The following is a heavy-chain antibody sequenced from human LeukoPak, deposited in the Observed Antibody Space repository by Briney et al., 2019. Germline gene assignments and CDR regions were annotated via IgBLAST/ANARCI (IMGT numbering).Heavy chain of an antibody. CDR1: GFTFSSYW. CDR3: ARDGRSYGFDY. CDR2: INSDESST. Sequence: GGSLRLSCAASGFTFSSYWMHWVRHAPGKGLVWVSRINSDESSTSYADSVKGRFTISRDNAKNTLYLQMNSLRAEDTAVYYCARDGRSYGFDYWGQGTLVTVSS. D-gene: IGHD1-26*01. J-gene: IGHJ4*02. V-gene: IGHV3-74*01.